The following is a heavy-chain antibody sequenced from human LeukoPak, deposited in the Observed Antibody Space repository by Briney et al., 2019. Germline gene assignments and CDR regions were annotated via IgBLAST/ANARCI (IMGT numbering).Heavy chain of an antibody. CDR2: ISAYNGNT. V-gene: IGHV1-18*01. D-gene: IGHD6-19*01. J-gene: IGHJ4*02. CDR3: ARDRGSISVAGTVY. Sequence: GASVKVSCKASGYTFTSFGISWVRQAPGQGLEWMGWISAYNGNTNYAQKLQGRVTMTTDTSTSTAYMELRSLRSDDTAVYYCARDRGSISVAGTVYWGQGTLVTVSS. CDR1: GYTFTSFG.